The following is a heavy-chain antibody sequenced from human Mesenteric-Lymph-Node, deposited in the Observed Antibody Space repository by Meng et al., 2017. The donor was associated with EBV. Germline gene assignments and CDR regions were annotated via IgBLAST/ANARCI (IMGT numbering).Heavy chain of an antibody. J-gene: IGHJ4*02. CDR3: ASSRPLAGNWNYHY. CDR2: TYYRSKWYN. Sequence: VQLRQSGPGLVKPPXXPXPTXALXGDSVSSNSAAWNWIRQSPSRGLEWLGRTYYRSKWYNDYAVSVKSRITINPDTSKNQFSLQLNSVTPEDTAVYYCASSRPLAGNWNYHYWGQGTLVTVSS. CDR1: GDSVSSNSAA. D-gene: IGHD1-7*01. V-gene: IGHV6-1*01.